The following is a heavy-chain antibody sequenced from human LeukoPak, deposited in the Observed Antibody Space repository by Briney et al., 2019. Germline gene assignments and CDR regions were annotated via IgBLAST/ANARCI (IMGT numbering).Heavy chain of an antibody. CDR2: TYYRSKWYN. V-gene: IGHV6-1*01. D-gene: IGHD6-13*01. Sequence: SQTLSLTCAISGDSVSSNSAAWNWIRQSPSRGLEWLGRTYYRSKWYNDYAVSVKSRITINPDTSKNQFSLHLNSVTPEDTAVYYCARVHIAAAGTVTFDYWGQGTLVTVSS. CDR3: ARVHIAAAGTVTFDY. J-gene: IGHJ4*02. CDR1: GDSVSSNSAA.